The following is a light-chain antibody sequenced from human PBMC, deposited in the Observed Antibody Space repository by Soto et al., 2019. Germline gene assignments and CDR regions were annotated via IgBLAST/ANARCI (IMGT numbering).Light chain of an antibody. J-gene: IGKJ1*01. CDR1: QSVSSNK. CDR2: AAS. Sequence: TVLTHSRAADSFYPLYRGTLPSRASQSVSSNKLAWYQQKPGQAPRLLIYAASSRATGIPDRFSGSGSGTDFTLTINRLEPEDFAVYYCHDSGTSWTFGQGTKVDIK. CDR3: HDSGTSWT. V-gene: IGKV3-20*01.